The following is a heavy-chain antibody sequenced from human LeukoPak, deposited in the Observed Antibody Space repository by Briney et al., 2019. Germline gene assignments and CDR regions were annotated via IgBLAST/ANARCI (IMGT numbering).Heavy chain of an antibody. CDR1: GFTFSSYA. CDR3: ASRPTVTTNYYYYGMDV. D-gene: IGHD4-17*01. Sequence: GGSLRLSCAASGFTFSSYAMSWVRQAPGKGLEWVSAISGSGGSTYYADSVKGRFTISRDNSKNTLYLQMNSLRAEDTAVYYRASRPTVTTNYYYYGMDVWGQGTTVTVSS. CDR2: ISGSGGST. V-gene: IGHV3-23*01. J-gene: IGHJ6*02.